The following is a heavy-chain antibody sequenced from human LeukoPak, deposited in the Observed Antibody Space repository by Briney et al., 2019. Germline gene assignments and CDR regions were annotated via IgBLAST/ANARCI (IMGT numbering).Heavy chain of an antibody. Sequence: GGSLRLSCAASGFTINDYAINWVRQAPGKGLEWVSVISGGTGGSTYYADSVKGRFTISRDNSKNTLYLQMNSLRAEDTAVYYCAKRGSSSWTQFDYWGQGTLVTVSS. CDR2: ISGGTGGST. CDR1: GFTINDYA. D-gene: IGHD6-13*01. J-gene: IGHJ4*02. V-gene: IGHV3-23*01. CDR3: AKRGSSSWTQFDY.